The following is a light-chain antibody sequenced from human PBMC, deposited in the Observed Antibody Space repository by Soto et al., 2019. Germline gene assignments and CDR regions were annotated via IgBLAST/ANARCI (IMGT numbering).Light chain of an antibody. CDR3: QQYVA. J-gene: IGKJ1*01. CDR2: GAS. CDR1: QSVSSSY. Sequence: EIVLTQSPGTLSLSPGERATLSCRASQSVSSSYLAWYQQKPGQAPRLLIYGASSRATGIPDRFSGSGSGTAFTLTISRLESEDFAVYYCQQYVAFGQGTKVEIK. V-gene: IGKV3-20*01.